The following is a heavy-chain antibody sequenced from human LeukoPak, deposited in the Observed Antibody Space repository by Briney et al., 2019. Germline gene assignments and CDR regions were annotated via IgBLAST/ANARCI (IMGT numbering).Heavy chain of an antibody. CDR2: IIPILGIA. CDR1: GGTFSSYA. J-gene: IGHJ6*02. V-gene: IGHV1-69*04. Sequence: SVKVSCKASGGTFSSYAISWVRQAPGQGLEWMGRIIPILGIANYAQKFQGRVTMTRNTSISTAYMELSSLRSEDTAVYYCARYRIEKVGPKIVYYGMDVWGQGTTVTVSS. CDR3: ARYRIEKVGPKIVYYGMDV. D-gene: IGHD1-26*01.